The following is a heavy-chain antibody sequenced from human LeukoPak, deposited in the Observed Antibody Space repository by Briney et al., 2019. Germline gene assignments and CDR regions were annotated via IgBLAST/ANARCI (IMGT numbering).Heavy chain of an antibody. CDR3: ASSRGIYYDSIFDY. CDR2: ISYDGSNK. J-gene: IGHJ4*02. Sequence: GGSLRLSCAASGFTFSSYAMHWVRQAPGKGLEWVAVISYDGSNKYYADSVKGRFTISRDNSKNTLYLQMNSLRAEDTAVYYCASSRGIYYDSIFDYWGQGNLVTVSS. CDR1: GFTFSSYA. D-gene: IGHD3-22*01. V-gene: IGHV3-30-3*01.